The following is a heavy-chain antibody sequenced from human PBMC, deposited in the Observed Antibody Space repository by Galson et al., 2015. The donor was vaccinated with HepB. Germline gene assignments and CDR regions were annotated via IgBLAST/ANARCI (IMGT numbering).Heavy chain of an antibody. J-gene: IGHJ3*01. Sequence: SLRLSCAASGITVTSNDMSWVRQAPGKGLEWISVIYSGGNTYSAVSVKDRFIISRDNSKNTLYLQMNSLRAEDTAVYYCARYRTGAAFDVWGQGTMVAVSS. CDR1: GITVTSND. CDR3: ARYRTGAAFDV. CDR2: IYSGGNT. V-gene: IGHV3-66*01. D-gene: IGHD1/OR15-1a*01.